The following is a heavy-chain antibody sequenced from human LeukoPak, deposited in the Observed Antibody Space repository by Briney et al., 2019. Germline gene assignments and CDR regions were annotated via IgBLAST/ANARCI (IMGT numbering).Heavy chain of an antibody. CDR3: ARGSAARTKWGTYYFDY. V-gene: IGHV4-34*01. D-gene: IGHD6-13*01. CDR1: GGSFSGYY. J-gene: IGHJ4*02. Sequence: SETLSLTCAVYGGSFSGYYWSWIRQPPGKGLEWIGEINHSGSTNYNPSLKSRVTISVDTSKNQFSLKLSSVTAADTAVYYCARGSAARTKWGTYYFDYWGQGTLVTVSS. CDR2: INHSGST.